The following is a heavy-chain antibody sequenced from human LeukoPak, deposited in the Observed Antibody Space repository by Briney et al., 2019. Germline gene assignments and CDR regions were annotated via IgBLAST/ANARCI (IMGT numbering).Heavy chain of an antibody. J-gene: IGHJ4*02. D-gene: IGHD3-10*01. Sequence: ASVKVSCKASGYTFTDYYIHWVRQAPGQGLEWMGWINPNSGVTNYAQKFQGRVTMTRDTSITTAYMELSRLRSDDTAVYYCARVPYYGSGSYYNAHAPDYWGQGTLVTVSS. CDR1: GYTFTDYY. V-gene: IGHV1-2*02. CDR2: INPNSGVT. CDR3: ARVPYYGSGSYYNAHAPDY.